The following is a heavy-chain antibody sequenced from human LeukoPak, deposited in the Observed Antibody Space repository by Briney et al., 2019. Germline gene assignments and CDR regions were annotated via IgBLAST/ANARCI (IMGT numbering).Heavy chain of an antibody. D-gene: IGHD3-3*01. V-gene: IGHV4-34*01. Sequence: SETLSLTCAVYGGSFSGYYWSWIRQPPGKGLEWIGEINHSGSTNYNPSLKSRVTISVDRSKNQFSLKLSSVTAADTAVYYCARDGGLYNWFDPWGQGTLVTVSS. J-gene: IGHJ5*02. CDR3: ARDGGLYNWFDP. CDR2: INHSGST. CDR1: GGSFSGYY.